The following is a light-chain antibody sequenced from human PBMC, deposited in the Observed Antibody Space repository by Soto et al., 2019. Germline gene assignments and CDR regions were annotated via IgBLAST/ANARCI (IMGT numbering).Light chain of an antibody. V-gene: IGKV3-20*01. CDR3: LQYGASPWT. CDR2: GIS. CDR1: QSVSSSY. Sequence: EIVLTQSPGTLSLSPGERATLSCRASQSVSSSYLAWYQQKPGQAPRLLIYGISSRATGIPDRFSGSGSGTDFTLTVSRLEPEDFAVYYCLQYGASPWTFGRGTKVAI. J-gene: IGKJ1*01.